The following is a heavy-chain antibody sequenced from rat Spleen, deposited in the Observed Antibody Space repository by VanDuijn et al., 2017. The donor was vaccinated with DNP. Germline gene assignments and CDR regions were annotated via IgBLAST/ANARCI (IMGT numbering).Heavy chain of an antibody. CDR3: ARGGHGGFDY. CDR1: GFTFSNFV. CDR2: ISYDGSDI. V-gene: IGHV5-29*01. J-gene: IGHJ2*01. Sequence: EVLLVESDGGLVQPGRSLKLSCAASGFTFSNFVMAWVRQAPKKGLEWVATISYDGSDIYYRDSVKGRFTISRDNAKNTQYLQMDSLRSEDTATYYCARGGHGGFDYWGQGVMVTVSS. D-gene: IGHD4-1*01.